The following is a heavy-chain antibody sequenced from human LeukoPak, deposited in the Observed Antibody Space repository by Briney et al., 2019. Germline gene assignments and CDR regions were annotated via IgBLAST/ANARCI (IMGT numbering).Heavy chain of an antibody. CDR3: ARVYYYDNSGYGKDYFDY. Sequence: SETLSLTCTVSGXSISSSSYYWGWIRQPPGKGLESIGSIYYSGSTYYNPSLKSRVTISVDTSKNQFSLKLSSVTAADTAVYYCARVYYYDNSGYGKDYFDYWGQGTLVTVSS. V-gene: IGHV4-39*07. CDR1: GXSISSSSYY. J-gene: IGHJ4*02. CDR2: IYYSGST. D-gene: IGHD3-22*01.